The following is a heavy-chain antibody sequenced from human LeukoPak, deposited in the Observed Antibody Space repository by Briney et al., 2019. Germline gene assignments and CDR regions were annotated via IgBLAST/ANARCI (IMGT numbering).Heavy chain of an antibody. CDR1: GGSISSDDYY. Sequence: SETLSLTCTESGGSISSDDYYWNWIRQPAGRGLEWIGRIYITGNTMYNPSLESRVRMSIDTSKNQVSLTVKSVTAADTAVYYCARGGTLFTFFDSWGQGTLATVSS. V-gene: IGHV4-61*02. J-gene: IGHJ4*02. CDR3: ARGGTLFTFFDS. CDR2: IYITGNT.